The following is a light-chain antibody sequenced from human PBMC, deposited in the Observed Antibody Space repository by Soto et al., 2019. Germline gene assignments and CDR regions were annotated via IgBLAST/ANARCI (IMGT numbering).Light chain of an antibody. Sequence: EIVLTQSPGTLSLSPGERATLSCRASQSVSSSYFAWYQQKPGQAPMLLIYGASSRATGIPDRFSGSGSGTDFTLTISSLEPEDFAVYYCQQYGSSLLTFGGGTKVEIK. CDR2: GAS. CDR1: QSVSSSY. V-gene: IGKV3-20*01. J-gene: IGKJ4*01. CDR3: QQYGSSLLT.